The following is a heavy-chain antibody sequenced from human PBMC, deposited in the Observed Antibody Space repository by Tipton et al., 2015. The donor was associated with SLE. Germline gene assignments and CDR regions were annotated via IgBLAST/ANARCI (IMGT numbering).Heavy chain of an antibody. J-gene: IGHJ4*02. CDR2: IYYSGST. V-gene: IGHV4-61*07. CDR3: ARQNYYDSSGYYHPFDY. Sequence: PSGKGLEWIGYIYYSGSTNYNPSLKSRVTILVDTSKNQFSLKLNSVTAADTAVYYCARQNYYDSSGYYHPFDYWGQGTLVTVSS. D-gene: IGHD3-22*01.